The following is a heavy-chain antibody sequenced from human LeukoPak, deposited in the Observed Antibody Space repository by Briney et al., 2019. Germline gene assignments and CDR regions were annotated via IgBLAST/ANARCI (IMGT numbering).Heavy chain of an antibody. CDR3: ARDLTYSSGWYWFDP. CDR1: AHTFTGDY. V-gene: IGHV1-2*06. CDR2: INPDSGGT. Sequence: ASVKVSCKASAHTFTGDYMHWVRLAPGQGLEWMGRINPDSGGTKYAQKFQGRVTMTRDTSISTAYMELSRLRFDGTAMYYCARDLTYSSGWYWFDPWGQGTLVTVSS. D-gene: IGHD6-19*01. J-gene: IGHJ5*02.